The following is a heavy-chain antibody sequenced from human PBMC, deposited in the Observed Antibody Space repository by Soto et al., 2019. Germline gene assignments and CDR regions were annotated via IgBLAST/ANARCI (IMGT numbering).Heavy chain of an antibody. Sequence: GGSLRLSCAASGFTFSSYAMSWVRQAPGKGLEWVSAISGSGGSTYYADSVKGRFTISRDNSKNTLYLQMNSLRAEDTAVYYCAKGYDSSGYYRYYGMDVWGQGTTVTVSS. D-gene: IGHD3-22*01. J-gene: IGHJ6*02. V-gene: IGHV3-23*01. CDR3: AKGYDSSGYYRYYGMDV. CDR1: GFTFSSYA. CDR2: ISGSGGST.